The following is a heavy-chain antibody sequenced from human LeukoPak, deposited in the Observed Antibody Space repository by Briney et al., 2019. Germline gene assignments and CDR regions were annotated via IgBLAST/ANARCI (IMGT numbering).Heavy chain of an antibody. J-gene: IGHJ4*02. D-gene: IGHD5-24*01. CDR3: ARVRRDGYNWSIFDY. CDR2: IKQDGGEK. V-gene: IGHV3-7*04. CDR1: GFIFSSCW. Sequence: GGPQSLSCAASGFIFSSCWMSWVRLAPERRLEWVANIKQDGGEKYCVDSVKGRFTISRDKAKNSLYLQMNSLRAEDTAVYYCARVRRDGYNWSIFDYWGQGTLVTVSS.